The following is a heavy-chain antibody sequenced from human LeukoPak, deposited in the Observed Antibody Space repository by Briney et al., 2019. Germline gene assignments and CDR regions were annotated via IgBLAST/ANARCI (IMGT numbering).Heavy chain of an antibody. D-gene: IGHD6-19*01. CDR2: IYYSGST. J-gene: IGHJ3*02. Sequence: KPSETLSLTCTVSGGSIGSYYWSWIRQPPGKGLEWIGYIYYSGSTNYNPSLKSRVTISVDTSKNQFSLKLSSVTAADTAVYYCARDGGSSGWFEDAFDIWGQGIMVSVSS. CDR3: ARDGGSSGWFEDAFDI. V-gene: IGHV4-59*01. CDR1: GGSIGSYY.